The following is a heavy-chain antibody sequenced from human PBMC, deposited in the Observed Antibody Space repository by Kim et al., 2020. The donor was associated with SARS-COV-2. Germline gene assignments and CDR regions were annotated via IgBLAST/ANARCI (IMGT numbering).Heavy chain of an antibody. CDR1: GGSISIRSYY. CDR3: VLSGLAISVLS. J-gene: IGHJ4*02. CDR2: IYYSGCT. D-gene: IGHD2-2*01. Sequence: SETLSLTCTVSGGSISIRSYYWAWIRQPPGKGLEWIGSIYYSGCTYYNPSLNSRLPISVDTSKIPFSLTLSSVTAAVTSVSYCVLSGLAISVLSWGQGT. V-gene: IGHV4-39*01.